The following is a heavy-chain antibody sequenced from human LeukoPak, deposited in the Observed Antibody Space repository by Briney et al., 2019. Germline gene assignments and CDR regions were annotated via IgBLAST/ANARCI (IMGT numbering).Heavy chain of an antibody. J-gene: IGHJ4*02. CDR2: IKSKTDGGTT. V-gene: IGHV3-15*01. CDR3: TTGLWAAAGLIDY. Sequence: GSLRLSCAASGFTFSNAWMSWVRQAPGKGLEWVGRIKSKTDGGTTDYAAPVKGRFTISRDDSKNTLYLQMNSLKTEDTAVYYCTTGLWAAAGLIDYWGQGTLVTVSS. CDR1: GFTFSNAW. D-gene: IGHD6-13*01.